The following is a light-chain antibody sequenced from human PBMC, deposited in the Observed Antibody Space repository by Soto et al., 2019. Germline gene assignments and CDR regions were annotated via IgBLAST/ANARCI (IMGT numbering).Light chain of an antibody. CDR3: QQSHSTPYT. V-gene: IGKV1-39*01. J-gene: IGKJ2*01. CDR1: QSISRN. Sequence: DIQLTQSPSSLSPSVGERITLSCRASQSISRNLNWYQQMPGKAPSLLIYAARDLQSGVPGRFSGSGSETEFNLSISSLQPEDLATYYCQQSHSTPYTFGQGTKLEI. CDR2: AAR.